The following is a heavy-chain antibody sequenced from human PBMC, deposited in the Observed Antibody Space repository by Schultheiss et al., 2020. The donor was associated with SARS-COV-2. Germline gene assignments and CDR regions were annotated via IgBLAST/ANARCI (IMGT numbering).Heavy chain of an antibody. D-gene: IGHD6-13*01. Sequence: GGSLRLSCAASGFTVSSNYMRWVRQAPGKGLEWVSGISWNSGSIGYADSVKGRFTISRDNAKNSLYLQMNSLRVEDTAVYYCAKDSSSWYYFDYWGQGTLVTVSS. CDR2: ISWNSGSI. CDR3: AKDSSSWYYFDY. J-gene: IGHJ4*02. CDR1: GFTVSSNY. V-gene: IGHV3-21*04.